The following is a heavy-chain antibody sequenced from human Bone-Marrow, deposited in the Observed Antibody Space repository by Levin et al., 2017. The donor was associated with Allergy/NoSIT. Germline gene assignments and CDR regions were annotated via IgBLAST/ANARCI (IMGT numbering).Heavy chain of an antibody. J-gene: IGHJ6*03. CDR2: IYYSGST. D-gene: IGHD3-9*01. CDR3: ARGPTREYYDILTGDNYYDYYMDV. Sequence: SQTLSLTCTVSGGSISSYYWSWIRQPPGKGLEWIGYIYYSGSTNYNPSLKSRVTISVDTSKNQFSLKLSSVTAADTAVYYCARGPTREYYDILTGDNYYDYYMDVWGKGTTVTVSS. CDR1: GGSISSYY. V-gene: IGHV4-59*01.